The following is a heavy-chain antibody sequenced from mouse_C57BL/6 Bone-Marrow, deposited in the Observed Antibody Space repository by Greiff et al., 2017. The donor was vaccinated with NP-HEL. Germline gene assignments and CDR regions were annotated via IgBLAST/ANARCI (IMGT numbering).Heavy chain of an antibody. CDR1: GYAFSSYW. Sequence: QVQLQQSGAELVKPGASVKISCKASGYAFSSYWMNWVKQRPGKGLEWIGQIYPGDGDTNYNGKFKGKATLTADKSSSTAYMQLSSLTSEDSAVYFCAREGTTVYYFDYWVQGTTLTVSS. D-gene: IGHD1-1*01. CDR2: IYPGDGDT. V-gene: IGHV1-80*01. J-gene: IGHJ2*01. CDR3: AREGTTVYYFDY.